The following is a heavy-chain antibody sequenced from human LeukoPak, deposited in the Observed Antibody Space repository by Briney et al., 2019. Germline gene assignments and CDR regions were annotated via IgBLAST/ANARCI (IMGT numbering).Heavy chain of an antibody. V-gene: IGHV3-66*02. CDR2: IYSGGST. Sequence: GGSLRLSCAASGFTVSSNYMSWVRQAPGKGLEWVSVIYSGGSTYYADSVKGRFTISRDNSKNTLYLQMNSLRAEDTAVYYCARGNGDYELGYFDYWGQGTLVTVSS. CDR3: ARGNGDYELGYFDY. J-gene: IGHJ4*02. D-gene: IGHD4-17*01. CDR1: GFTVSSNY.